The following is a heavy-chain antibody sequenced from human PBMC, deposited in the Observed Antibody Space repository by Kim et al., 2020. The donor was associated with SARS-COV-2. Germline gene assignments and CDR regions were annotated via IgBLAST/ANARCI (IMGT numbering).Heavy chain of an antibody. J-gene: IGHJ5*02. Sequence: SETLSLTCTVSGGSISSGSYYWSWIRQPAGKGLEWIGRIYTSGSTNYNPSLKSRVTISVDTSKNQFSLKLSSVTAADTAVYYCARDDYPAMGLDPWGQGTLVTVSS. D-gene: IGHD4-17*01. CDR3: ARDDYPAMGLDP. V-gene: IGHV4-61*02. CDR2: IYTSGST. CDR1: GGSISSGSYY.